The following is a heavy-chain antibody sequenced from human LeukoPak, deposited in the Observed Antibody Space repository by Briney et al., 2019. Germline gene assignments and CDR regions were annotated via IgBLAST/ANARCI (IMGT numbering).Heavy chain of an antibody. CDR2: IYYRVTS. J-gene: IGHJ4*02. D-gene: IGHD6-13*01. CDR1: GDSIGTYY. Sequence: SETLSLTCTVSGDSIGTYYWSWIRQPPGKGLEWIGYIYYRVTSDYNPSLKSRVTMSVDMSTRQISLKLSSVTAADTAVYYCARKHGSSWFSLFDYWGQGTLVTVSS. CDR3: ARKHGSSWFSLFDY. V-gene: IGHV4-59*01.